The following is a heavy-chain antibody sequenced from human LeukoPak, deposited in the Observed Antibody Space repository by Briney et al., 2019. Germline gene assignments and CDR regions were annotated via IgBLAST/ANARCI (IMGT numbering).Heavy chain of an antibody. V-gene: IGHV3-30*02. D-gene: IGHD3-3*01. CDR3: ASPREYYDFWSGYYSLDFDY. CDR2: IRYDGSNK. Sequence: PGGSLRLSCAASGFTFSSYGMHWVRQAPGKGLEWVAFIRYDGSNKYYADSVKGRFTISRDNSKNTLYLQMNSLRAEDTAVYYCASPREYYDFWSGYYSLDFDYWGQGILVTVSS. CDR1: GFTFSSYG. J-gene: IGHJ4*02.